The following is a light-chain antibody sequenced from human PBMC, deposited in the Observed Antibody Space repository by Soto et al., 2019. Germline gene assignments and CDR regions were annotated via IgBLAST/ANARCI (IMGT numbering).Light chain of an antibody. J-gene: IGKJ1*01. CDR1: QSARPNS. Sequence: EIVLTQSPRTLSLSPGERANISFTASQSARPNSLPWYQQKPGQAPRLLIYGASNRATGIPDRFSGSGSGTDFPLTISRLEPEDCAVYYCQQYGSSGTFGQGTKVDTK. CDR3: QQYGSSGT. V-gene: IGKV3-20*01. CDR2: GAS.